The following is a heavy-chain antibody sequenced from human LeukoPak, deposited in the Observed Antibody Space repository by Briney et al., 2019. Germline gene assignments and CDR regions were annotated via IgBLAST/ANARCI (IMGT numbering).Heavy chain of an antibody. V-gene: IGHV4-39*01. CDR2: IYYSGIS. CDR3: ARTYSSSLYYFDY. CDR1: GGSISSSTYY. D-gene: IGHD6-13*01. J-gene: IGHJ4*02. Sequence: SETLSLTCTVSGGSISSSTYYWGWIRQPPGKGLEWIGSIYYSGISYYNPSLKSRVTISVHTSKNQFSLKLSSVTAADTAVYYCARTYSSSLYYFDYWGQGTLVTVSS.